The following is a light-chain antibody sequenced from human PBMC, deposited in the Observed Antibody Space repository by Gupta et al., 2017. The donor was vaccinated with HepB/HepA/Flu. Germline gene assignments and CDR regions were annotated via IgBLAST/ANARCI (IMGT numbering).Light chain of an antibody. CDR2: QDS. J-gene: IGLJ2*01. Sequence: SYELTQPPSVSVFPGQPASITCSGDKLGDKYACWYQQKPGQSPVLVIYQDSKRTSGIPERFSGSNAGNTATLTISGTQAMDEADYYGQAWDSSTAVFGGGTKLTVL. CDR3: QAWDSSTAV. CDR1: KLGDKY. V-gene: IGLV3-1*01.